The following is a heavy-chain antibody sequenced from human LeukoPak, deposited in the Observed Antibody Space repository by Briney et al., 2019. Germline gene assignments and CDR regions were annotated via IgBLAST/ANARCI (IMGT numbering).Heavy chain of an antibody. V-gene: IGHV1-46*01. CDR1: GYSFTIYY. CDR2: INPSGGDT. CDR3: ARGKSDLGY. Sequence: GASLKVSSRASGYSFTIYYMHWVRQAPGQGLEWRGIINPSGGDTTYAQKFQGRVTMTRDTSTSTIYMELSILRSEDTAVYYCARGKSDLGYWGQGTLVTVSS. J-gene: IGHJ4*02.